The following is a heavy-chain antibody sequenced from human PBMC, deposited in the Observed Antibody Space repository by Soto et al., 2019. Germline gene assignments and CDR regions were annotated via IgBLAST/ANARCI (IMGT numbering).Heavy chain of an antibody. CDR3: ATVPLVATPIPDYYYYCMDV. Sequence: LGLSGAATGFTFSSYSMTWVRQAPGTGLEWVSGISGSGGGTYYSASVKGRFTISRYNSNSTLYLQLNSLSAEHPALYYCATVPLVATPIPDYYYYCMDVLRQGPTVTVSS. D-gene: IGHD1-26*01. V-gene: IGHV3-23*01. CDR1: GFTFSSYS. J-gene: IGHJ6*02. CDR2: ISGSGGGT.